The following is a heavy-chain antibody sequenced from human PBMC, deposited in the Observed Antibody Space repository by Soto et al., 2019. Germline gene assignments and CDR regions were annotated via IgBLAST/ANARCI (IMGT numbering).Heavy chain of an antibody. J-gene: IGHJ5*02. V-gene: IGHV3-64*01. D-gene: IGHD6-13*01. CDR1: GFTFSSYA. CDR3: ARDLNAYSSMPNWFDP. Sequence: PGGSLRLSCAASGFTFSSYAMHWVRQAPGKGLEYVSAISSNGASTYYANSVKGRFTISRDNSKNTLYLQMGSLRAEDMAVYYCARDLNAYSSMPNWFDPWGQGTLVTVSS. CDR2: ISSNGAST.